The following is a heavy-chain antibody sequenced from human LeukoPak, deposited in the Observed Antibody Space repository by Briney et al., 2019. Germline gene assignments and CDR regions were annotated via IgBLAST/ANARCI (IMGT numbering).Heavy chain of an antibody. D-gene: IGHD3-22*01. J-gene: IGHJ4*02. Sequence: KFQGRVTITRDTSASTAYMELSSLRSEDTAVYYCARSRWGSYDSSGYYYFGYWGQGTLVTVSS. CDR3: ARSRWGSYDSSGYYYFGY. V-gene: IGHV1-3*01.